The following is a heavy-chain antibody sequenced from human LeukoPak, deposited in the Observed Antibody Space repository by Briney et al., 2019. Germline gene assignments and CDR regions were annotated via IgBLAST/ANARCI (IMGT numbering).Heavy chain of an antibody. J-gene: IGHJ4*02. CDR3: AREYDWLIRD. Sequence: GTSLRLSCAASGFTFSGHGLHWVRQAPGKGLEWVAVVWYDGNEKYYGDSVKGRFTISRDTSKSTLYLVMNSLRADDTAVYYCAREYDWLIRDWGQGTLVTVAS. CDR1: GFTFSGHG. D-gene: IGHD3-3*01. V-gene: IGHV3-33*01. CDR2: VWYDGNEK.